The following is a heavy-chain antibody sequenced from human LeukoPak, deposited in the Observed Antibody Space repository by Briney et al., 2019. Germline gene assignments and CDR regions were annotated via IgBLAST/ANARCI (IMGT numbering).Heavy chain of an antibody. CDR2: ISGSGGST. D-gene: IGHD4-23*01. J-gene: IGHJ4*02. V-gene: IGHV3-23*01. Sequence: HPGASLRLSCAASGFTFSSYAMSWVRQAPGKGLEWVSAISGSGGSTYYADSVKGRFTISRDNSENTLYLQMNSLRAEDTAVYYCAKDIQTTVVNQPLDYWGQGTLVTVSS. CDR1: GFTFSSYA. CDR3: AKDIQTTVVNQPLDY.